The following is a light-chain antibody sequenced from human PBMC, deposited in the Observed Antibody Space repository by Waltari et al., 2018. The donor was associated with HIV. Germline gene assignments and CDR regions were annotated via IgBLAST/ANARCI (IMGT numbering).Light chain of an antibody. CDR1: SSDVGSYNR. CDR3: SSYTSSSTRV. J-gene: IGLJ3*02. CDR2: EVS. Sequence: QSALTQPPSVSGSPGQSVTISCTGTSSDVGSYNRVSWYQQPPGTAPKLMIYEVSNRASGVPDRFSGSKSGNTASLTISGLQAEDEADYYCSSYTSSSTRVFGGGTKLTVL. V-gene: IGLV2-18*02.